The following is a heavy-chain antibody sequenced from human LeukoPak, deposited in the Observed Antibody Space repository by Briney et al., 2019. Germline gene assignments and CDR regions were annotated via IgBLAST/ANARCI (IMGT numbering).Heavy chain of an antibody. J-gene: IGHJ3*02. D-gene: IGHD2-21*01. CDR2: ISSSGSTI. CDR3: ARDSPDWVPRAFDI. V-gene: IGHV3-11*04. CDR1: RFTFSDYY. Sequence: PGGSLRLSCAASRFTFSDYYMSWIRQAPGKGLEWVSYISSSGSTIYYADSVKGRFTVSRDNAKNSLYLQMDSLRADDTAVYYCARDSPDWVPRAFDIWGQGTMVTVSS.